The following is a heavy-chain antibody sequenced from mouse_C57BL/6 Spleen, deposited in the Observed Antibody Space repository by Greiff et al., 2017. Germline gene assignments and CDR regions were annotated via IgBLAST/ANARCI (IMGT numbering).Heavy chain of an antibody. CDR3: ARLHYYGSRGDFEG. CDR2: IDPSGSYT. V-gene: IGHV1-69*01. CDR1: GYTFTSYW. Sequence: VQLQQPGAELVMPGASVKLSCKASGYTFTSYWMHWVKQRPGQGLEWIGEIDPSGSYTNYNQKFKGKSTLTVDKSSSTAYMQLSSLTSEDSAVYYCARLHYYGSRGDFEGWGTGTTVTVSS. J-gene: IGHJ1*03. D-gene: IGHD1-1*01.